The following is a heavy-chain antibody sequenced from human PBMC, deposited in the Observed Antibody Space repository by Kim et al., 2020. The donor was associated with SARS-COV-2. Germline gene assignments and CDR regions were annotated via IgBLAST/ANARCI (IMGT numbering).Heavy chain of an antibody. V-gene: IGHV1-2*02. J-gene: IGHJ3*01. Sequence: ASVKVSCKASGYTFTDHYLHWVRQAPGQGLEWMGWTNPNSDDTNYAQKFQGRVTMTGDTSINTAYMELSRLRSDDTAVYYCAKDQYGSGTDAFDLWGQGTLVIVCS. CDR2: TNPNSDDT. D-gene: IGHD3-10*01. CDR3: AKDQYGSGTDAFDL. CDR1: GYTFTDHY.